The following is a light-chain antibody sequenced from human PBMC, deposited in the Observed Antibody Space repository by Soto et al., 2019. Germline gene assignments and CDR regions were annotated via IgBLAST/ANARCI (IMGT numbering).Light chain of an antibody. J-gene: IGLJ1*01. V-gene: IGLV2-8*01. CDR2: EVT. Sequence: QSVLTQPPSASGSPGQSVTISCTGTSSDVGGYNYVSWYQQHPGKAPKVMIYEVTKRPSGVPDRFSGSKSGNTASLTVSGLQAEDEADYYGSAYAGSTFVFGAGTKVTVL. CDR3: SAYAGSTFV. CDR1: SSDVGGYNY.